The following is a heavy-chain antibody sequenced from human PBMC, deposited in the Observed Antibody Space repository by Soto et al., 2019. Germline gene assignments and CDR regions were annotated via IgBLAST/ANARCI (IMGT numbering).Heavy chain of an antibody. CDR3: ARLYSEIVVVISNYFDY. D-gene: IGHD3-22*01. Sequence: PSETLSLTCAVSGGSISSGGYYWGWIRQPPGKGLEWIGSIYYSGSTYYNPSLKSRVTISVDTSKNQFSLKLSSVTAADTAVYYCARLYSEIVVVISNYFDYWGQGTLVTVSS. CDR2: IYYSGST. CDR1: GGSISSGGYY. J-gene: IGHJ4*02. V-gene: IGHV4-39*01.